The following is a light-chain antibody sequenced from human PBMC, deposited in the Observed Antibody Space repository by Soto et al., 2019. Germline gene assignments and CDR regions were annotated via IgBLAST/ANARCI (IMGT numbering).Light chain of an antibody. Sequence: EIVLTQSPGTLSLSPGERATLSCRASHSVSSNYLAWYQQKPGQAPRLLIYGASSRATGIPDSFSGSGSGPDFTLTSSRLEPEDFAVYSFQQYGSTPYTFGQGTNLEIK. J-gene: IGKJ2*01. CDR1: HSVSSNY. CDR3: QQYGSTPYT. V-gene: IGKV3-20*01. CDR2: GAS.